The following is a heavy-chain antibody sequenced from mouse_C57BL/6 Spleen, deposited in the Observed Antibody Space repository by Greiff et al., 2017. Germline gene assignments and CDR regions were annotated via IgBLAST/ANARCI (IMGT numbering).Heavy chain of an antibody. CDR1: GYAFSSYW. Sequence: QVQLQQSGAELVKPGASVKISCKASGYAFSSYWMNWVKQRPGKGLEWIGQIYPGDGDTNYNGKFKGKATLTADKSSSTAYMQLSSLTSEDSAVYFCARGEELYYFDYWGQGTTLTVSS. CDR3: ARGEELYYFDY. V-gene: IGHV1-80*01. CDR2: IYPGDGDT. J-gene: IGHJ2*01.